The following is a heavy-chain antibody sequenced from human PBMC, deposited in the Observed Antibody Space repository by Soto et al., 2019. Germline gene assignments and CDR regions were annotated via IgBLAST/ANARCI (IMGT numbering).Heavy chain of an antibody. CDR3: TRDSQWREMTTIFYLDC. D-gene: IGHD4-4*01. CDR2: IRSKAYGGTT. J-gene: IGHJ4*02. Sequence: GGSLRLSCTASGFTCGDYAMSWVRQAPGKGLVWVGFIRSKAYGGTTEYAASVKGRFTISRDESKSIAYLQMNSLKTEDTAVYYCTRDSQWREMTTIFYLDCCGKGTLGTVSS. CDR1: GFTCGDYA. V-gene: IGHV3-49*04.